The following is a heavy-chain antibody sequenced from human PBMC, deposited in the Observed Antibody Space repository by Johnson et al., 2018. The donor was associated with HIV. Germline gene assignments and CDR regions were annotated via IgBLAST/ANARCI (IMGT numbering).Heavy chain of an antibody. D-gene: IGHD6-6*01. J-gene: IGHJ3*02. CDR2: IYSGGST. CDR3: ARGAIKYSSSWLGAFDI. V-gene: IGHV3-66*02. CDR1: GFTVSSNY. Sequence: VQLVESGGGLVQPGGSLRLSCAASGFTVSSNYMSWVRQAPGKGLEWVSVIYSGGSTYYADSVTGRFTISRDNSKNTLYLQMNSLRAEDTAVYYCARGAIKYSSSWLGAFDIWGQGTMVTVSS.